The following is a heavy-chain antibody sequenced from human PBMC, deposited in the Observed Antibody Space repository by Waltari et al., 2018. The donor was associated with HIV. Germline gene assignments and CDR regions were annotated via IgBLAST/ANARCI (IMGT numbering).Heavy chain of an antibody. V-gene: IGHV3-33*01. CDR3: ARGAPWDGYNSDWYFDL. D-gene: IGHD5-12*01. CDR2: IWYDGSKK. CDR1: GFTFNNYG. J-gene: IGHJ2*01. Sequence: QVQLVQWGGGVVQPGRSLRLSCAASGFTFNNYGMSWVRQTPGKGQDWVAVIWYDGSKKDYADSVKGRFTISRDNSNNRLYLQMNSLRVDDTAVYLCARGAPWDGYNSDWYFDLWGRGTLVTVSS.